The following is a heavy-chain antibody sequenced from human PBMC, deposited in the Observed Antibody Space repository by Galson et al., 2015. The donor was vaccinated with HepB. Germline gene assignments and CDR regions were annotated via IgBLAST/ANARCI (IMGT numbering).Heavy chain of an antibody. CDR2: ISSSSSYT. J-gene: IGHJ5*02. CDR3: ASAGAYGSAPFDP. CDR1: GFTFSDYY. D-gene: IGHD3-10*01. Sequence: SLRLSCAASGFTFSDYYMSWIRQAPGKGLEWVSYISSSSSYTNYADSVKGRFTISRDNAKNSLYLQMNSLRAEDTAVYYCASAGAYGSAPFDPWGQGTLVTVSS. V-gene: IGHV3-11*06.